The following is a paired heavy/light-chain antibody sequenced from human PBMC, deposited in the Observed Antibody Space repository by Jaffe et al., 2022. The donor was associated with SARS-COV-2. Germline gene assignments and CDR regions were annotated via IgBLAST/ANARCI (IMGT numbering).Light chain of an antibody. CDR3: QQYNSWPPLT. CDR2: DAT. Sequence: EIVLTQSPANLSVSLGDRATLSCRVSQSVSSNLAWYQQKPGQAPRLLIFDATTRATGIPARFSGSGSGTEFTLTISSLQSEDFALYYCQQYNSWPPLTFGPGTTVNIK. CDR1: QSVSSN. V-gene: IGKV3-15*01. J-gene: IGKJ3*01.
Heavy chain of an antibody. Sequence: EVKVVESGGGLVKPGGSLRLSCVASEFNFRTYSMAWVRQAPGKGLEWVSCISASSSYIYYADSVKGRFTVSRDNAKNSLFLQMDSLTVEDTAVYYCSRSFDDSSWYRAAFDIWGQGTVVTVSS. CDR3: SRSFDDSSWYRAAFDI. J-gene: IGHJ3*02. V-gene: IGHV3-21*01. CDR1: EFNFRTYS. D-gene: IGHD6-13*01. CDR2: ISASSSYI.